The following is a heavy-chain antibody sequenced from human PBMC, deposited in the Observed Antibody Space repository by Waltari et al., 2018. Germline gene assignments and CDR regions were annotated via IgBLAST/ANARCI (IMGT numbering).Heavy chain of an antibody. Sequence: QVQLQQWGAGLLKPSETLSLTCAVYGASFSSYYWGWVSQSQGKGLGWIGQIRQPDRVNYNPTLKRRVTISVDTSASQFSLNLCSVTAADTGLYFCTRGGNYDFWSHSPFVDPWGQGTLVTVSA. CDR3: TRGGNYDFWSHSPFVDP. CDR1: GASFSSYY. CDR2: IRQPDRV. D-gene: IGHD3-3*01. J-gene: IGHJ5*02. V-gene: IGHV4-34*01.